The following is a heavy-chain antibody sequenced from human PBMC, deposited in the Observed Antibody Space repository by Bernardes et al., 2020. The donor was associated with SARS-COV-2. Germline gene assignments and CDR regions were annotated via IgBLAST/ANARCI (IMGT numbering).Heavy chain of an antibody. Sequence: GGSLRLSRTASGFTFSSYWMHWVRQAPGKGLVWVSRISSDGSTTTYADSVKGRFTISRDNARNTLYLQMNSLRAEDTAVYYCVRGPSDGHGRFEYWGQGTLGTVSS. J-gene: IGHJ4*02. CDR3: VRGPSDGHGRFEY. V-gene: IGHV3-74*01. CDR1: GFTFSSYW. CDR2: ISSDGSTT.